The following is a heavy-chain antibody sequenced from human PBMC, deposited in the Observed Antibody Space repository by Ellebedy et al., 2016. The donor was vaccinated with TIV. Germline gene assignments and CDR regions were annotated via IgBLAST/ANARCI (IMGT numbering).Heavy chain of an antibody. CDR3: ARPSAGAFDY. D-gene: IGHD3-10*01. CDR2: IYPGDSHT. J-gene: IGHJ4*02. Sequence: GESLKISCKASGYNFTNYWIGWVRQMPGKGLEWMGIIYPGDSHTTYSPSFRGQVIISADKSVKTAFLHGRSLQASDTAVYYCARPSAGAFDYWGQGTLVTVSS. CDR1: GYNFTNYW. V-gene: IGHV5-51*01.